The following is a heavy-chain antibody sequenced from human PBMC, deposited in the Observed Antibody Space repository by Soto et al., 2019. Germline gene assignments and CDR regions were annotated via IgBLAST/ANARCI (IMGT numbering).Heavy chain of an antibody. V-gene: IGHV1-8*01. Sequence: GASVKVSCKASGYTFTSYDINWVRQATGQGLEWMGWMNPNSGSTGYAQKFQGRVTMTRNTSISTAYMELSSLRSEDTAVYYCARGINYYASGDDAFDIWGQGTMVTVSS. CDR2: MNPNSGST. D-gene: IGHD3-10*01. CDR1: GYTFTSYD. CDR3: ARGINYYASGDDAFDI. J-gene: IGHJ3*02.